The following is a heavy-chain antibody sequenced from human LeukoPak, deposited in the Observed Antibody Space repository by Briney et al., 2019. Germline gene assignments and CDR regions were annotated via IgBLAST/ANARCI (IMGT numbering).Heavy chain of an antibody. J-gene: IGHJ3*01. D-gene: IGHD6-13*01. V-gene: IGHV3-48*01. CDR3: ANNRYSSRWRGAFDV. CDR2: ISSTSSTI. Sequence: GGSLRLSCAASGFTFANYNFNWVRQAPGKGLEWVSYISSTSSTIYYADSMKGRFTISRDNAKNSLYLQMNSLRAEDTAVYYCANNRYSSRWRGAFDVWGQGTMVTVSS. CDR1: GFTFANYN.